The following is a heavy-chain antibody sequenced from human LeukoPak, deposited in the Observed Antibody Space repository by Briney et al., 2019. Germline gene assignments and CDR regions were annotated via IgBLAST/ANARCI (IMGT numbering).Heavy chain of an antibody. CDR2: IYYSGST. J-gene: IGHJ4*02. V-gene: IGHV4-30-4*01. D-gene: IGHD5-24*01. CDR1: GGSISSGDYY. CDR3: ARNRDGYIYYFDY. Sequence: SQTLPLTCTVSGGSISSGDYYWSWIRQPPGKGLEWIGYIYYSGSTYYNPSLKSRVTISVDTSKNQFSLKLSSVTAADTAVYYCARNRDGYIYYFDYWGQGTLVTVSS.